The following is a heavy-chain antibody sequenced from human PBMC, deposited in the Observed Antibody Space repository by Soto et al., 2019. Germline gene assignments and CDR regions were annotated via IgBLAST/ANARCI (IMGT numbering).Heavy chain of an antibody. V-gene: IGHV3-9*01. D-gene: IGHD2-2*01. CDR2: ISWNSGNI. J-gene: IGHJ4*02. CDR3: AKGYTTSCFAHFDF. CDR1: AFTFGDYA. Sequence: VQLVESGGGLVQPGRSLRLSCAASAFTFGDYAMHWVRQAPEKGLEWVSCISWNSGNIVYVDSVEGRFTISRDNAKNSLYLQMNSLRPEDTAFYYCAKGYTTSCFAHFDFWGQGAPVTVSS.